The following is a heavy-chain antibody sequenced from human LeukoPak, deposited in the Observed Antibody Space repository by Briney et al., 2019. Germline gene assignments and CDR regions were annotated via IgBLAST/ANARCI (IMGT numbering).Heavy chain of an antibody. V-gene: IGHV3-7*01. J-gene: IGHJ6*02. CDR2: IKQDGNEM. CDR3: ARDNVIRGVTVYHYYYGMDV. Sequence: GGSLRLSCAASGFTFSDHYMDWVRQAPGKGLEWVANIKQDGNEMYYMDSVRGRFTISRDNSKNTLFLQMNSLRGDDTAVYYCARDNVIRGVTVYHYYYGMDVWGQGTTVTVS. D-gene: IGHD3-10*01. CDR1: GFTFSDHY.